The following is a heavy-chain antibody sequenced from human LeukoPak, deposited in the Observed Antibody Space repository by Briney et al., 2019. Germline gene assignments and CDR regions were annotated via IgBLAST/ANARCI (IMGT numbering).Heavy chain of an antibody. CDR1: GYTFTSYD. J-gene: IGHJ4*02. D-gene: IGHD3-10*01. Sequence: ASVKVSCKASGYTFTSYDINWVRQATGQGLEWMGWMNPNSGNTGYAQKFQGRVTMTRNTSISTAYMELSSLRSEDTAVYYCARLTYYYGSGSLGVDYWGQGTLVTVSS. CDR3: ARLTYYYGSGSLGVDY. V-gene: IGHV1-8*01. CDR2: MNPNSGNT.